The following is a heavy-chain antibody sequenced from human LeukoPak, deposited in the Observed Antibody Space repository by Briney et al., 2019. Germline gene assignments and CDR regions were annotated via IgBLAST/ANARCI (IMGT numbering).Heavy chain of an antibody. CDR2: INPNSGGT. CDR3: ARDHDGHFDY. CDR1: GYTFTGYY. D-gene: IGHD1-1*01. Sequence: GASVKVSCKASGYTFTGYYMHWVRQAPGQGLEWMGWINPNSGGTNYAQKFQGRVTMTRDTSTSTVYMELSSLRSEDTAVYYCARDHDGHFDYWGQGTLVTVSS. V-gene: IGHV1-2*02. J-gene: IGHJ4*02.